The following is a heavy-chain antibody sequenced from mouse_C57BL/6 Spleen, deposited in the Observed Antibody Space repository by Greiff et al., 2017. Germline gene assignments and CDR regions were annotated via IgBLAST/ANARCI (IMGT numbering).Heavy chain of an antibody. D-gene: IGHD2-4*01. V-gene: IGHV1-26*01. J-gene: IGHJ3*01. CDR3: ARSGDYDGAWFAY. Sequence: VQLQQSGPELVKPGASVKISCKASGYTFTDYYMNWVKQSHGKSLEWIGALNPNNGGTSYNQKFKGKATLTVDKSSSTAYMELRSLTSEDSAVYYCARSGDYDGAWFAYWGQGTLVTVSA. CDR2: LNPNNGGT. CDR1: GYTFTDYY.